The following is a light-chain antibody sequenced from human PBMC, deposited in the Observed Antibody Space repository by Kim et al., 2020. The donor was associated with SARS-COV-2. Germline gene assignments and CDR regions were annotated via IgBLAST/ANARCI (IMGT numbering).Light chain of an antibody. CDR2: RNN. CDR3: PAWDNRLSVWV. CDR1: SANVGDQG. J-gene: IGLJ3*02. Sequence: QTATRTCTGHSANVGDQGAAWLQQHRGHPPKLLSYRNNNRPSGISEKFSASRSGNTASLTIAGLQPEDEADYYCPAWDNRLSVWVFGGGTQLTVL. V-gene: IGLV10-54*04.